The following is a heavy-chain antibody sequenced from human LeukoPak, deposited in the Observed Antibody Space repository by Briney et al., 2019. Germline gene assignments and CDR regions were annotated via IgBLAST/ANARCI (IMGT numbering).Heavy chain of an antibody. V-gene: IGHV3-30-3*01. CDR1: GFTFSSYA. D-gene: IGHD3-10*01. CDR3: ARDLGVVRGVFTLDY. CDR2: ISYDGSNK. J-gene: IGHJ4*02. Sequence: PGRSLRLSCAASGFTFSSYAMHWVRQAPGKGLEWVAVISYDGSNKYYADSVKGRFTISRENAKNSLYLQMNSLRAEDTAVYYCARDLGVVRGVFTLDYWGQGTLVTVSS.